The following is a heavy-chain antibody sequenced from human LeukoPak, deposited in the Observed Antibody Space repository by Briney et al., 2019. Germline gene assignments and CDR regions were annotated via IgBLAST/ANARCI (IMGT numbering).Heavy chain of an antibody. CDR1: GFSISSGYY. CDR2: VYHTGGT. J-gene: IGHJ4*02. CDR3: AREEGATQDAN. D-gene: IGHD1-26*01. V-gene: IGHV4-38-2*02. Sequence: SETLSLTCTVSGFSISSGYYWAWIRQPPGKGLEWTGSVYHTGGTYYNPSLKSRVTISVDTSRNQFSLRLSSVTAADTAVDYCAREEGATQDANWGQGTLVLVSS.